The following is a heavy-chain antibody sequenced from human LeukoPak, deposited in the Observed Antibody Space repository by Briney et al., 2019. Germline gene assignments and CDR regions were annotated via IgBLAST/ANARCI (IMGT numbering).Heavy chain of an antibody. D-gene: IGHD3-22*01. CDR3: ARTYYSDSSGYYYGY. CDR1: GYSFTSYW. J-gene: IGHJ4*02. Sequence: GESLKISCKGSGYSFTSYWIGWVRQMPEKGLEWLGIIYPGDSDTRYSPSFQGQVTISADKSISTAYLQWSSLKASDTAMYYCARTYYSDSSGYYYGYWGQGTLVTVSS. CDR2: IYPGDSDT. V-gene: IGHV5-51*01.